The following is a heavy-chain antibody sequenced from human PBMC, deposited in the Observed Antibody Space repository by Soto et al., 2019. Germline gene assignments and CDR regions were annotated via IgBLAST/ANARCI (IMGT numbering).Heavy chain of an antibody. CDR1: GFTFSTYA. J-gene: IGHJ2*01. V-gene: IGHV3-23*01. CDR3: AKRLIHSSDWSNWYFDL. Sequence: EVQLLDSGGGLVQPGGSLRLSCAASGFTFSTYAMSWVRQAPGKGLEWVSSISTSGGSTYYADSVKGRFTIYRDSSKNTLYLQMNSLRAEDTAVYYCAKRLIHSSDWSNWYFDLWGRGTLVTVSS. D-gene: IGHD6-19*01. CDR2: ISTSGGST.